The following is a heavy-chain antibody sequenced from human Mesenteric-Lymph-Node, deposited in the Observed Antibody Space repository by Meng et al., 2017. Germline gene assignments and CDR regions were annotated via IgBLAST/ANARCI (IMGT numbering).Heavy chain of an antibody. D-gene: IGHD6-6*01. CDR1: GGTFNSHP. J-gene: IGHJ4*02. CDR2: VVPIFGTA. Sequence: SVKVSCKTSGGTFNSHPRSWVRQAPGQGLEWMGGVVPIFGTASYAQKFQGRVTITADEPSSTVYMELSSLRSGDTAVYYCARDGGRYSSSFRNNYWAQGPL. CDR3: ARDGGRYSSSFRNNY. V-gene: IGHV1-69*13.